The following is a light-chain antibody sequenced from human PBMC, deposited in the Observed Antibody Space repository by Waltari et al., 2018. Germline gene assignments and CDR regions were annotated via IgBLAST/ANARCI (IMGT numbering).Light chain of an antibody. CDR3: CSYAGSSLV. J-gene: IGLJ1*01. Sequence: QSALTQPRSVSGSPGQSVTISCTGTSRDVGGYNYVSWYQQHPGKAPKLMIYDVSKRPSGVPDRFSGSKSGNTASLTISGLQAEDEADYYCCSYAGSSLVFGTGTKVTVL. CDR2: DVS. CDR1: SRDVGGYNY. V-gene: IGLV2-11*01.